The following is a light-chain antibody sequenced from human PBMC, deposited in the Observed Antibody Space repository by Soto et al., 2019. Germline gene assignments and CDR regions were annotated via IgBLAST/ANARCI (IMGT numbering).Light chain of an antibody. CDR1: QNVSSN. CDR3: HQHNGWPQT. Sequence: EIVLTQSPGTLSVSPGERATLSCRASQNVSSNLAWYQQRPGQAPRLLIHGASTRATATPGRFSGSGSGTEFTLTISSLQSEDSAVYYCHQHNGWPQTFGQGTKVDIK. V-gene: IGKV3-15*01. CDR2: GAS. J-gene: IGKJ1*01.